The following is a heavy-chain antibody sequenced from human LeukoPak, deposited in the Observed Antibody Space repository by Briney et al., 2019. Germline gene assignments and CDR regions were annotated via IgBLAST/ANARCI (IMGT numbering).Heavy chain of an antibody. D-gene: IGHD2-15*01. Sequence: GGSLRLSCAASRFTFNKYGMHWVRQAPGKGLEWVSSISSSSSYIYYADSVKGRFTISRDNAKNSLYLQMNSLRGEDTAIYYCARDATLIPGTVYFDYWGQGALVAVSS. CDR2: ISSSSSYI. CDR3: ARDATLIPGTVYFDY. CDR1: RFTFNKYG. J-gene: IGHJ4*02. V-gene: IGHV3-21*01.